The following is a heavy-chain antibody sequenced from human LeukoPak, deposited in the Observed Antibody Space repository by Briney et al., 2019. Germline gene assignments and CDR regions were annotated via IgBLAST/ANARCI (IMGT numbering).Heavy chain of an antibody. J-gene: IGHJ5*02. CDR3: ARLGSRHGYNWGDL. Sequence: GESLKISCKGSGYSFTNYWIGWVRQMPGKGPEWMGIINPADSDTRYRPSFQGQVTISVDKSITTAYLQWSSLKASDTAMYYCARLGSRHGYNWGDLWGQGTLDSVSS. CDR1: GYSFTNYW. D-gene: IGHD5-24*01. CDR2: INPADSDT. V-gene: IGHV5-51*01.